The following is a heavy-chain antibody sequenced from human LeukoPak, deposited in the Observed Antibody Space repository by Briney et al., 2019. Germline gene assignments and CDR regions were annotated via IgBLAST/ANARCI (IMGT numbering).Heavy chain of an antibody. V-gene: IGHV4-59*01. CDR3: ARTYSTSLGFDY. CDR2: FSYSGST. CDR1: GGSISTYY. Sequence: SETLSLTCTVSGGSISTYYWNWIRQPPGKGLEWIGYFSYSGSTNHNPSLKGRVTISGDTSKNQFSLKLSSVTAADTAFYYCARTYSTSLGFDYWGQGILVTVSS. J-gene: IGHJ4*02. D-gene: IGHD6-6*01.